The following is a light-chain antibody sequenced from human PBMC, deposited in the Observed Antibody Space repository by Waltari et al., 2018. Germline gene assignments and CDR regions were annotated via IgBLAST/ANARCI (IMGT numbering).Light chain of an antibody. CDR2: GAS. CDR3: LQYFDYPVS. Sequence: DFQLTQSPSAMSASVGDRVPITCRASQGITNHLAWFQQKPGKAPQRLMYGASSLQSGVPSRFSGSGSGTEFTLTISSLQPEDFATYYCLQYFDYPVSFGGGTKVEIK. CDR1: QGITNH. J-gene: IGKJ4*01. V-gene: IGKV1-17*03.